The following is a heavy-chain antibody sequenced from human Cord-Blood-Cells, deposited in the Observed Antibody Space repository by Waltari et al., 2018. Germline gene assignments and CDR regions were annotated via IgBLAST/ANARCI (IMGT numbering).Heavy chain of an antibody. D-gene: IGHD3-10*01. CDR3: ASYYGSGSYWDY. CDR1: GGSFSGYY. CDR2: INHGGST. Sequence: QVQLQQWGAGLLKPSETLSLTCAVYGGSFSGYYWSWIRQPPGKGLEWSGEINHGGSTNYNPSLKSRVTISVDTSKNQFSLKLSSVTAADTAVYYCASYYGSGSYWDYWGQGTLVTVSS. J-gene: IGHJ4*02. V-gene: IGHV4-34*01.